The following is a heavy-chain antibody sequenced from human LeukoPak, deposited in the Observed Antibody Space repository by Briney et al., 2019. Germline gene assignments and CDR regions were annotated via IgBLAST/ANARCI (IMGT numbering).Heavy chain of an antibody. V-gene: IGHV3-7*01. CDR1: GFTFSSYW. Sequence: PGGSLRLSRAPSGFTFSSYWMSWVRQAPGKGLEWVANIKQDGSEKYYVDSVKGRFTISRDNAKNSLYLQMNSLRAEDTAVYYCARASPMTTVAYTAGRYWGQGTLVTVSS. CDR2: IKQDGSEK. J-gene: IGHJ4*02. CDR3: ARASPMTTVAYTAGRY. D-gene: IGHD4-23*01.